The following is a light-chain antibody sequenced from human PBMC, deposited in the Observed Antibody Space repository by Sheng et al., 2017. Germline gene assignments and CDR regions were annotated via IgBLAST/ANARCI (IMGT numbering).Light chain of an antibody. CDR1: QSITTY. J-gene: IGKJ4*01. CDR2: AAS. Sequence: DIQMTQSPSSLSASVGDRVTITCRASQSITTYLNWYHQKPGKAPKLLIYAASSLQSGVPSRFSGSGSGTDFTLTISSLQPEDFATYYCQLSSSPFTFGGGYQGGDQT. CDR3: QLSSSPFT. V-gene: IGKV1-39*01.